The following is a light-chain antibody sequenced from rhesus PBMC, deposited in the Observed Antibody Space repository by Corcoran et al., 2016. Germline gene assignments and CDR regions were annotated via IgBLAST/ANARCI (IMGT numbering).Light chain of an antibody. CDR1: NSDIGYYNR. CDR2: GVS. V-gene: IGLV2-13*03. J-gene: IGLJ1*01. Sequence: QAAPTQSPSVSGSPGQSVTISCTGTNSDIGYYNRVSWYQQHPGKAPQLMIYGVSSRPSGVSELFSGSKSGTTASLTLSGLQAVDEADSSFSSCASSGTYSFGSGTRLTVL. CDR3: SSCASSGTYS.